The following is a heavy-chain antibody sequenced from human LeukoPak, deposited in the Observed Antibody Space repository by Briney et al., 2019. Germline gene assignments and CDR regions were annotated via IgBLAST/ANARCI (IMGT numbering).Heavy chain of an antibody. D-gene: IGHD3-9*01. V-gene: IGHV3-48*04. CDR1: GFTFSSYS. CDR3: AKDMFPYYDILTGYYIADY. J-gene: IGHJ4*02. Sequence: GGSLRLSCAASGFTFSSYSMNWVRQAPGKGLEWVSYISSSSSTIYYADSAKGRFTISRDNAKNSLYLQMNSLRAEDTAVYYCAKDMFPYYDILTGYYIADYWGQGTLVTVSS. CDR2: ISSSSSTI.